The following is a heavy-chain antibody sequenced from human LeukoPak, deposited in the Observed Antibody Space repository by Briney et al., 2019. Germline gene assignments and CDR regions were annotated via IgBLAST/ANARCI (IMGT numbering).Heavy chain of an antibody. J-gene: IGHJ5*02. D-gene: IGHD6-19*01. CDR3: ARPVAGTMGWFDH. CDR1: GYSISSGYY. CDR2: IYHSGGT. Sequence: SETLSLTCTVSGYSISSGYYWGWIRQPPGKGLEWIGSIYHSGGTYYNPSLKSRVTISVDTSKNQFSLKLSSVTAADTAVYYCARPVAGTMGWFDHWGQGTLVTVSS. V-gene: IGHV4-38-2*02.